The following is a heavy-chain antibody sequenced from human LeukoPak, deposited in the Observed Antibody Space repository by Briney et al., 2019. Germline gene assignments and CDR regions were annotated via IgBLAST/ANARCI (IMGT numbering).Heavy chain of an antibody. D-gene: IGHD3-10*01. V-gene: IGHV3-23*01. CDR3: ATGAYGPEAY. CDR2: ISGSGGSA. Sequence: GGSPRLSCAASGFTFSSYAMSWVRQAPGKGLEWVSAISGSGGSAYYADSVKGRFTISRDNSKNTLSLQMNSLRAEDTAVYFCATGAYGPEAYWGQGTLVTVSS. J-gene: IGHJ4*02. CDR1: GFTFSSYA.